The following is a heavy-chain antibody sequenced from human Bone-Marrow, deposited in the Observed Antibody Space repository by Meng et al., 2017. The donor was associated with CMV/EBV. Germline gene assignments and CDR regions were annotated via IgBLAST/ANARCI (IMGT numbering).Heavy chain of an antibody. Sequence: GESLKISCVASGFTFSDYAMNWVRQAPGKGLEWVSDIYSGGSAYYADSVKGRFTISRDNSKNTLYLQMNSLRAEDTAVYYCARGGIARSRELYYYYGMDVWGQGTTVTVSS. CDR2: IYSGGSA. CDR1: GFTFSDYA. V-gene: IGHV3-53*01. D-gene: IGHD6-13*01. J-gene: IGHJ6*02. CDR3: ARGGIARSRELYYYYGMDV.